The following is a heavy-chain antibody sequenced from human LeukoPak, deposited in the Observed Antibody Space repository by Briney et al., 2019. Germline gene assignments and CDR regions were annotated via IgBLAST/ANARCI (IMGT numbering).Heavy chain of an antibody. CDR1: GYTFTGYY. Sequence: ASVKVSCKASGYTFTGYYLHWVRQAPGQGLEWMGWINTNSGGSNYAQKFQDRVTLTRDTSISTAYMELSRLRSDDTAVYTCARGYNWNDIYYFDFWGQGTLVTVSS. CDR2: INTNSGGS. V-gene: IGHV1-2*02. J-gene: IGHJ4*02. D-gene: IGHD1-20*01. CDR3: ARGYNWNDIYYFDF.